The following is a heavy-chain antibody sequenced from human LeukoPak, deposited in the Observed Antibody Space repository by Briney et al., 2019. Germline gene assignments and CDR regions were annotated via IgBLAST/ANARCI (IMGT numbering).Heavy chain of an antibody. CDR3: ARAAPSYYYYMDV. Sequence: PSETLSLTCIVAGGSISSGSYYWSWIRQPAGKEMEWIGRIYTSGSTNYNPSLKSRVTIAVDTSKNQFSLNLSSVTAADTAIYYCARAAPSYYYYMDVWGKGTTVTVSS. CDR1: GGSISSGSYY. V-gene: IGHV4-61*02. CDR2: IYTSGST. J-gene: IGHJ6*03.